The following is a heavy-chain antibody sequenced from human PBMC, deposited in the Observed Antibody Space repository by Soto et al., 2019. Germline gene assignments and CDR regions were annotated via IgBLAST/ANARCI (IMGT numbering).Heavy chain of an antibody. CDR3: ARGQEGVVATH. CDR1: GGSLSGYY. V-gene: IGHV4-34*01. CDR2: VKDGGHA. Sequence: QVQLQQWGAGLLKPSEPLSLNCAVTGGSLSGYYWSWIRQPPGKGLEWIGEVKDGGHANYSPSLRGRVTISSDTSNNQFLLRLYSVTAADTGVYYCARGQEGVVATHWDQGSLVTVSS. D-gene: IGHD5-12*01. J-gene: IGHJ4*02.